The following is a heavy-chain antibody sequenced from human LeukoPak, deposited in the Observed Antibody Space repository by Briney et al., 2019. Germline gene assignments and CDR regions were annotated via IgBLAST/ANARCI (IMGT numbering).Heavy chain of an antibody. Sequence: GGSVRLSCAASGVTFSSAGMHWVRQAPGKGLEWVAVISYDGSNKYYADSVKGRFTFSRDNSKNTLYLQMNSLRAEDTAVYYCAKEYCSNSVCHSLDYWGQGTLVTVSS. CDR3: AKEYCSNSVCHSLDY. V-gene: IGHV3-30*18. CDR2: ISYDGSNK. J-gene: IGHJ4*02. D-gene: IGHD2-8*01. CDR1: GVTFSSAG.